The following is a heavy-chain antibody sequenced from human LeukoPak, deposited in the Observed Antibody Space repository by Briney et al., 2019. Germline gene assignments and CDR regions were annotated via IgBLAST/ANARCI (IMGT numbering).Heavy chain of an antibody. V-gene: IGHV4-31*03. CDR2: IYYSGST. CDR1: GGSISSGGSY. Sequence: PSETLSLTCTVSGGSISSGGSYWSWIRQHPGKGLEWIGYIYYSGSTYYNPSLKSRVTISVDTSKNQFSLKLSSVTAADTAVYYCARVQRWLQVFDYWGQGTLVTVSS. D-gene: IGHD5-24*01. CDR3: ARVQRWLQVFDY. J-gene: IGHJ4*02.